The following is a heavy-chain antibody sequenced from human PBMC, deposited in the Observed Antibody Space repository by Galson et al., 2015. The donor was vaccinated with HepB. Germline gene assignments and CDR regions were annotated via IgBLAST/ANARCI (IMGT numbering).Heavy chain of an antibody. CDR3: TRPGYCSGTVCSAPLHS. J-gene: IGHJ5*02. V-gene: IGHV1-2*02. Sequence: SVKVSCKASGYNFTDYAIHWVRQAPGQRPEWMGWLGPSSGKTLYAQKFEDRVAMTSDASINTAYMELSRLTSADTAIYYCTRPGYCSGTVCSAPLHSWGQGTLITVSS. CDR1: GYNFTDYA. CDR2: LGPSSGKT. D-gene: IGHD2-2*01.